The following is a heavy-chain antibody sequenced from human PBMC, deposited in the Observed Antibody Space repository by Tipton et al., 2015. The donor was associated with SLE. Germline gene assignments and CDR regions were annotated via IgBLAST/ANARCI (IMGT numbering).Heavy chain of an antibody. D-gene: IGHD6-13*01. CDR1: GYSISSGYY. CDR2: MYHSGST. Sequence: TLSLTCDVSGYSISSGYYWSWIRQPPGKGLEWIGYMYHSGSTKYNPSLKGRVTISLDTSKNQVSLKLTSVTAADTAVYYCARGWYSRNWEWWFDPWGQGTLVTVSS. J-gene: IGHJ5*02. V-gene: IGHV4-61*01. CDR3: ARGWYSRNWEWWFDP.